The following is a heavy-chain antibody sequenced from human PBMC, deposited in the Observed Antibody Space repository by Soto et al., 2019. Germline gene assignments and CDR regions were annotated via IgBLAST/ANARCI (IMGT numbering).Heavy chain of an antibody. CDR3: ARDRGVRAAAGTYYYYYGMDV. CDR1: GFTFSSYS. D-gene: IGHD6-13*01. CDR2: ISSSSSYI. J-gene: IGHJ6*02. Sequence: GGSLRLSCAASGFTFSSYSMNWVRQAPGKGLEWVSSISSSSSYIYYADSVKGRFTISRDNAKNSLYLQMNSLRAEDTAVYYGARDRGVRAAAGTYYYYYGMDVWGQGTTVTVSS. V-gene: IGHV3-21*01.